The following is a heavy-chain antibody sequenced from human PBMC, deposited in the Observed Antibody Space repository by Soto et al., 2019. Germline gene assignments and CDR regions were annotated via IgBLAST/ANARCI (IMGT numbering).Heavy chain of an antibody. V-gene: IGHV3-30-3*01. CDR1: GFTFSSYA. CDR2: ISYDGSNK. CDR3: PRDGTIFGVVPYYGMDV. D-gene: IGHD3-3*01. Sequence: QVQLVESGGGVVQPGRSLRLSCAASGFTFSSYAMHWVRQAPGKGLEWVAVISYDGSNKYYADSVKGRFTISRDNSKNTLYLQMNSLRAEDTAVYYCPRDGTIFGVVPYYGMDVWGQGTTVTVSS. J-gene: IGHJ6*02.